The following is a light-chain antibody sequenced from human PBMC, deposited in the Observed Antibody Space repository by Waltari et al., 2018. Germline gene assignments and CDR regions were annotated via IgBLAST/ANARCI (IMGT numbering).Light chain of an antibody. CDR3: SSYAGSNNAFV. J-gene: IGLJ1*01. CDR1: SSDVGGYNY. CDR2: EVS. Sequence: QSALTQPPSASGSPGQSVTISCTGTSSDVGGYNYVSWYQQYPGKAPKLMIYEVSKRPSGVPDLFSGSKSGNTASLTVSGLQAEDEADYYCSSYAGSNNAFVFGTGTKVTVL. V-gene: IGLV2-8*01.